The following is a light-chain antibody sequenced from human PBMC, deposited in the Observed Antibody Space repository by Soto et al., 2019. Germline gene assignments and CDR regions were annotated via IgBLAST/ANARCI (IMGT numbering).Light chain of an antibody. CDR1: QSVVTN. V-gene: IGKV3-15*01. CDR2: GAS. J-gene: IGKJ4*01. CDR3: QHYNNWLGT. Sequence: EIVVTQSPAILSVSPGERVTLSCRASQSVVTNLAWYQQKLGQAPRLLIYGASTRATGVPARFSGSGSGTEFILTISSLQSEDFAVYYCQHYNNWLGTFXGGTKVDIK.